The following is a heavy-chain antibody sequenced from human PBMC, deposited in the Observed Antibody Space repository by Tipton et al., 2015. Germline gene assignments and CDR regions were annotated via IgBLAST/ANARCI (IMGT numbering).Heavy chain of an antibody. D-gene: IGHD5/OR15-5a*01. CDR3: ARSVQGSTTTDAFDI. Sequence: LRLSCTVSGGSISSGAYYWTWIRQHPGEGLEWLGYVYSSGSAYYKPSLKNRMTISADTSKNQFSLKLTSVTAADTAVYYCARSVQGSTTTDAFDIWGQGTMVTVSS. J-gene: IGHJ3*02. CDR2: VYSSGSA. CDR1: GGSISSGAYY. V-gene: IGHV4-31*03.